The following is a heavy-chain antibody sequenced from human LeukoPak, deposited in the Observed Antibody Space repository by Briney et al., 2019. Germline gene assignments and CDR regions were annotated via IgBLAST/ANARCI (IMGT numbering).Heavy chain of an antibody. D-gene: IGHD1-26*01. CDR1: GFTVSSNY. J-gene: IGHJ4*02. CDR3: ARYRYSGSYPLDY. Sequence: GGSLRLSCAASGFTVSSNYMSWVRQAPGKGPEWVSVIYSGGSTYYADSVKGRFTISRDNSKNTLYLQMNSLRAEDTAVYYCARYRYSGSYPLDYWGQGTPVTVSS. V-gene: IGHV3-53*01. CDR2: IYSGGST.